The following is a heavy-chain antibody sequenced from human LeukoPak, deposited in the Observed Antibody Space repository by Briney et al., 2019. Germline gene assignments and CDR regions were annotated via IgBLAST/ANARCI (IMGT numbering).Heavy chain of an antibody. J-gene: IGHJ3*02. CDR3: ARDYNLDIVVVPAAAPQYAFDI. D-gene: IGHD2-2*03. CDR2: INPSGGST. CDR1: GYTFTSYY. V-gene: IGHV1-46*01. Sequence: APVKVSCKASGYTFTSYYMHWVRQAPGQGLEWMGIINPSGGSTSYAQKFQGRVTMTRDTSTSTVYMELSSLRSEDTAVYYCARDYNLDIVVVPAAAPQYAFDIWGQGTMVTVSS.